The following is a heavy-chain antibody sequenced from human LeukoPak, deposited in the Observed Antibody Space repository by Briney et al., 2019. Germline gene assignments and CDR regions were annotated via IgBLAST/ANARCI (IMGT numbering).Heavy chain of an antibody. CDR2: IYYSGST. D-gene: IGHD5-18*01. V-gene: IGHV4-59*01. Sequence: KPSETLSLTCAVYGGSFSGYYWSWIRQPPGKGLEWIGYIYYSGSTNYNPSLKSRVTISVDTSKNQFSLKLSSVTAADTAVYYCARDASRGYSYGSTFDYWGQGTLVTVSS. CDR1: GGSFSGYY. J-gene: IGHJ4*02. CDR3: ARDASRGYSYGSTFDY.